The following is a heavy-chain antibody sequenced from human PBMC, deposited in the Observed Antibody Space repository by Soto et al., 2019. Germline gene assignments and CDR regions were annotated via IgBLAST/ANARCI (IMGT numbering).Heavy chain of an antibody. D-gene: IGHD5-18*01. CDR2: ISSSSSYI. CDR3: ARGIQLWSTYYYYYYMDV. J-gene: IGHJ6*03. Sequence: GGSLRLSCAASGFTFSSYSMNWVRQAPGKGLEWVSSISSSSSYIYYADSVKGRFTISRDNAKNSLYLQMNSLRAEDMAVYYCARGIQLWSTYYYYYYMDVWGKGTTVTVSS. V-gene: IGHV3-21*01. CDR1: GFTFSSYS.